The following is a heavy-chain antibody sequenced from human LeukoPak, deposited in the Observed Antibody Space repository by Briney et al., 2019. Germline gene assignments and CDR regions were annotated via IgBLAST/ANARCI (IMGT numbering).Heavy chain of an antibody. V-gene: IGHV4-4*07. J-gene: IGHJ6*02. D-gene: IGHD2-21*01. CDR2: FYKSP. CDR3: ARGDIGYCVGQLGGNCNGYTGYYYYGLDV. CDR1: HGSINDYY. Sequence: SETLSLTCSVSHGSINDYYWTWVRQPAGKGLEWIGRFYKSPAYNPSLNRRVTISVDTSKDQLSLNLNPVHDADTAVYYCARGDIGYCVGQLGGNCNGYTGYYYYGLDVWGQGTTVTVSS.